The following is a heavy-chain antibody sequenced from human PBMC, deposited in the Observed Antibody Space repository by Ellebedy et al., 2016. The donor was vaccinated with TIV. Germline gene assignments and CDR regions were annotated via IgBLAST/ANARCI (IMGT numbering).Heavy chain of an antibody. CDR2: INTNTGNP. Sequence: ASVKVSCKASGYTFTSYGLSWVRQAPGQGLEWMGWINTNTGNPTFAQGFTGRFVFSLDTSVSTAYLQINSLKPKDTAVYYCARVCELRGVCYWGQGALVTVSS. J-gene: IGHJ4*02. D-gene: IGHD3-10*01. CDR1: GYTFTSYG. CDR3: ARVCELRGVCY. V-gene: IGHV7-4-1*02.